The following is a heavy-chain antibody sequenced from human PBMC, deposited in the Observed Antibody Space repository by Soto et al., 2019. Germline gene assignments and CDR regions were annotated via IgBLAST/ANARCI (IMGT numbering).Heavy chain of an antibody. CDR3: ARAGRLMKYFQH. CDR1: GYTFTSYY. Sequence: QVQLVQSGAEVKKPGASVKVSCKASGYTFTSYYMHWVRQAPGQWLEWMGIINPSGGSTSYAQKFQGRVTMTRDTSTSTVYMELSSLRSEDTAVYYCARAGRLMKYFQHWGQGTLVTVSS. J-gene: IGHJ1*01. V-gene: IGHV1-46*03. CDR2: INPSGGST. D-gene: IGHD2-8*01.